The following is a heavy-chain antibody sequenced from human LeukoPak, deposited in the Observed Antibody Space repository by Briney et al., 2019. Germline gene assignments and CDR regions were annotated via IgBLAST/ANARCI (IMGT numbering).Heavy chain of an antibody. CDR2: IYYSGST. Sequence: SETLSLTCTVSGGSVSSSSYYWGWIRQPPGEGLEWIGSIYYSGSTYYNPSLKSRVTISVDTSKNQFSLKLSSVTAADTAVYYCARVGGGWYSSWYEGYFDYWGQGTLVTVSS. D-gene: IGHD6-13*01. CDR1: GGSVSSSSYY. V-gene: IGHV4-39*07. J-gene: IGHJ4*02. CDR3: ARVGGGWYSSWYEGYFDY.